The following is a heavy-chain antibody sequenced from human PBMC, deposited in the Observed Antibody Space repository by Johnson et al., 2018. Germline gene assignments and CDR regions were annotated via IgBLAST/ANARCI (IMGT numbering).Heavy chain of an antibody. CDR2: IYTSGSP. V-gene: IGHV4-61*02. CDR1: GGSISSGSYY. D-gene: IGHD7-27*01. J-gene: IGHJ6*02. Sequence: QVQLQESGPGLVKPSQTLSLTCTVSGGSISSGSYYWSWIRQPAGKGLEWIGRIYTSGSPNYNPSLKSRVTISVDTSKNQFSLKLSSVTAADTAVYYCARVISSWDYYYYGMDVWGQGTTVTVSS. CDR3: ARVISSWDYYYYGMDV.